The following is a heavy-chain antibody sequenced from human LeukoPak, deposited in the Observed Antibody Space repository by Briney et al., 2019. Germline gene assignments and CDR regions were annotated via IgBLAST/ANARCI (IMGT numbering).Heavy chain of an antibody. CDR2: IIPIFGTA. Sequence: GASVKVSCKASGYTFTSYGISWVRQAPGQGLEWMGGIIPIFGTANYAQKFQGRVTITADKSTSTAYMELSSLRSEDTAVYYCAREAWIQPPTYYYYMDVWGKGTTVTVSS. V-gene: IGHV1-69*06. CDR3: AREAWIQPPTYYYYMDV. D-gene: IGHD5-18*01. CDR1: GYTFTSYG. J-gene: IGHJ6*03.